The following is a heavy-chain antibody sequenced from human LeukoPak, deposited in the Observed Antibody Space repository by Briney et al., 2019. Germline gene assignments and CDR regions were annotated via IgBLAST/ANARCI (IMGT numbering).Heavy chain of an antibody. V-gene: IGHV3-23*01. D-gene: IGHD3-10*01. CDR2: IISSSGGDT. Sequence: GGSLRLSCAASGFTFNNYWMSWVRQAPGKGLEWVSTIISSSGGDTYYADSVKGRFTISRDNSKNTLNLQMNSLRAEDTAVYYCAKSASMVRLENGDYWGQGPLVTVSS. CDR1: GFTFNNYW. J-gene: IGHJ4*02. CDR3: AKSASMVRLENGDY.